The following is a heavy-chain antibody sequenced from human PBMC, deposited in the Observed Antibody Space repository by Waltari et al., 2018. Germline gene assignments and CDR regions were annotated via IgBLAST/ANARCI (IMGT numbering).Heavy chain of an antibody. CDR3: ARAATGLLLYFDY. D-gene: IGHD6-13*01. Sequence: QVKLVQSGAEVKKPGSSVKVSCKASGGTFSSHAISWVRKAPGQGLAWMGGIIPTCGTANYAQKFPGRGTITADESTGTAYMELSSLISEDTAVYYCARAATGLLLYFDYWGQGTLVTVSS. J-gene: IGHJ4*02. CDR2: IIPTCGTA. CDR1: GGTFSSHA. V-gene: IGHV1-69*12.